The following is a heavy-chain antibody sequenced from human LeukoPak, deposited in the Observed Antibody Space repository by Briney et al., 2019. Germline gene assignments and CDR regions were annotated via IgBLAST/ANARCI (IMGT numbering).Heavy chain of an antibody. CDR3: ARVSGSYGYYFDY. Sequence: SETLSRTCTVSGGSISSGSYYWSWIRQPAGKGLEWIGRIYTSGSTNYNPSLKSRVTISVDTSKNQFSLKLSSVTAADTAVYYCARVSGSYGYYFDYWGQGTLVTVSS. D-gene: IGHD1-26*01. V-gene: IGHV4-61*02. CDR1: GGSISSGSYY. J-gene: IGHJ4*02. CDR2: IYTSGST.